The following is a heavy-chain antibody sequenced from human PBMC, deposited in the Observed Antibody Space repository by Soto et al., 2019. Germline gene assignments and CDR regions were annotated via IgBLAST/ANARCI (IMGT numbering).Heavy chain of an antibody. D-gene: IGHD3-10*01. CDR3: AKEGLWFGMHYDY. CDR1: GGSISSSSYY. Sequence: PSETLSLTCTVSGGSISSSSYYWGWIRQPPGKGLEWIGSIYYSGSTYYNPSLKSRVTISVDTSKNQFSLKLSSVTAADTAVYYCAKEGLWFGMHYDYWGQGTLVTVSS. J-gene: IGHJ4*02. V-gene: IGHV4-39*02. CDR2: IYYSGST.